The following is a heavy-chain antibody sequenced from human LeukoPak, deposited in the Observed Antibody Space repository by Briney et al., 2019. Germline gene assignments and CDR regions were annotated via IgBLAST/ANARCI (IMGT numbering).Heavy chain of an antibody. Sequence: SETLSLTCIVSGGSISSYYWSWIRQPAGKGLEWIGRIYTSGSTNYNPSLKSRVTMSVDTSKNQFSLKLSSVTAADTAVYYCARGRGDYGSGSYDYYYYYYMDVWGKGTTVTISS. CDR2: IYTSGST. CDR3: ARGRGDYGSGSYDYYYYYYMDV. J-gene: IGHJ6*03. D-gene: IGHD3-10*01. V-gene: IGHV4-4*07. CDR1: GGSISSYY.